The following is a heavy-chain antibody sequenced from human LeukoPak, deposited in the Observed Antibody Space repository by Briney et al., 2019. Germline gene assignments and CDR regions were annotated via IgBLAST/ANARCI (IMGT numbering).Heavy chain of an antibody. CDR2: IYYSGST. Sequence: SQTLSPTCTVSGCSISSGDYYWTWIRQPPGKGLEWIGYIYYSGSTYYNPSLKSRVTISVDTSKNQFSLKLSSVTAADTAVYYCARVPYYYGSGSYFDYWGQGTLLTVSS. CDR3: ARVPYYYGSGSYFDY. D-gene: IGHD3-10*01. CDR1: GCSISSGDYY. V-gene: IGHV4-30-4*01. J-gene: IGHJ4*02.